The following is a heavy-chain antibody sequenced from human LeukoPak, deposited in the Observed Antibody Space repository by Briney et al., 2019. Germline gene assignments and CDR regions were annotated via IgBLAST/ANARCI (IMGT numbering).Heavy chain of an antibody. D-gene: IGHD3-3*01. CDR2: IYYSGST. CDR3: ARDYIINGVVKPYYYYGMDV. J-gene: IGHJ6*02. V-gene: IGHV4-30-4*01. CDR1: GGSISSGDYH. Sequence: SQTLSLTCTVSGGSISSGDYHWSWIRQPPGKGLEWIGYIYYSGSTYYNPSLKSRVTISVDTSKNQFSLKLSSVTAADTAVYYCARDYIINGVVKPYYYYGMDVWGQGTTVTVSS.